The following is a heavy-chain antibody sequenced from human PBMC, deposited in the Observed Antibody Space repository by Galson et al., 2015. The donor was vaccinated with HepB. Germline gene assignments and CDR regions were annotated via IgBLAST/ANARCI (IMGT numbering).Heavy chain of an antibody. CDR2: FDPEDGET. CDR1: GYTLTELS. J-gene: IGHJ3*02. D-gene: IGHD3-3*01. CDR3: ATFTDRFLEWLPNAFDI. Sequence: SVKVSCKVSGYTLTELSMHWVRQAPGKGLEWMGGFDPEDGETIYAQKFQGRVTMTEDTSTDTAYMELSSLRSEDTAVYYCATFTDRFLEWLPNAFDIWGQGTMVTVSS. V-gene: IGHV1-24*01.